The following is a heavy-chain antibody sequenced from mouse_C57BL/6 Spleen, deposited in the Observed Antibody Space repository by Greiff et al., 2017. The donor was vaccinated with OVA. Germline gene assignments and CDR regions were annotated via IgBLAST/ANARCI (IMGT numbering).Heavy chain of an antibody. CDR2: ISSGSSTI. D-gene: IGHD1-1*01. V-gene: IGHV5-17*01. J-gene: IGHJ4*01. CDR1: GFTFSDYG. Sequence: DVMLVESGGGLVKPGGSLKLSCAASGFTFSDYGMHWVRQAPEKGLEWVAYISSGSSTIYYADTVKGRFTISRDNAKNTLFLQMTSLRSEDTAMYYCARGVTTVVAYYYAMDYWGQGTSVTVSS. CDR3: ARGVTTVVAYYYAMDY.